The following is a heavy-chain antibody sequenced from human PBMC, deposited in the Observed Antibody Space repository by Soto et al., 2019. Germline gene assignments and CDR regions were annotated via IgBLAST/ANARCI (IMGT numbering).Heavy chain of an antibody. CDR1: GLTFDSYA. D-gene: IGHD2-2*01. CDR2: ISCSSGTI. Sequence: PGGSLRLSCAASGLTFDSYAMNWVRQAPGKGLEWVSGISCSSGTIGYADSVKGRFTISRDNAKTSLYLQMNSLRVEDTALYYCVKDIRPMPPYDAFDIWGQGTMVTVSS. CDR3: VKDIRPMPPYDAFDI. J-gene: IGHJ3*02. V-gene: IGHV3-9*01.